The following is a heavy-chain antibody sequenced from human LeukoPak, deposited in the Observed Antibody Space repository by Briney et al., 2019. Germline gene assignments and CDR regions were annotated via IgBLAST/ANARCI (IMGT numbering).Heavy chain of an antibody. CDR3: ARDERRGYSGYDPYYMDV. CDR1: GYTFTTYD. CDR2: MNPNSGNT. V-gene: IGHV1-8*01. Sequence: EASVKVSCKTSGYTFTTYDINWVRQATGQGLEWMRWMNPNSGNTGYAQKFQGRVTMTRNTSISTAYVELSGLRSDDTAIYFCARDERRGYSGYDPYYMDVWGKGTTLTVSS. D-gene: IGHD5-12*01. J-gene: IGHJ6*03.